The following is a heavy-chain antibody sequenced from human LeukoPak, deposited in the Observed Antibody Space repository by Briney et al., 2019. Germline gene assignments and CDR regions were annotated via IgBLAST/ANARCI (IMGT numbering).Heavy chain of an antibody. CDR1: GFTLSSYS. J-gene: IGHJ4*02. CDR3: AKDDRSFGGTYFDY. Sequence: PGGSLRLSCVASGFTLSSYSMSWVRQAPGKGLEWVSAISGNDTGSWYADSVKGRFTISRDTSKTTLYLQMNSLRAEDTAIYYCAKDDRSFGGTYFDYWGQGIQVTVSS. CDR2: ISGNDTGS. D-gene: IGHD4-23*01. V-gene: IGHV3-23*01.